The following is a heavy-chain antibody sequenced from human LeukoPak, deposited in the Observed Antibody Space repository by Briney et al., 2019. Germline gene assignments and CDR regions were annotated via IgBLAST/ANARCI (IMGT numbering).Heavy chain of an antibody. CDR1: GFTVSSNY. CDR2: IYSGGDT. Sequence: QAGGSLRLSCAVSGFTVSSNYMSWVRQAPGKGLEWVSVIYSGGDTYYADSVKGRFTISRDNSKNTLFLQMNSLRVEDTAVYYCARVGSYYDNSGYPYWGQGTLVTVSS. CDR3: ARVGSYYDNSGYPY. J-gene: IGHJ4*02. D-gene: IGHD3-22*01. V-gene: IGHV3-53*01.